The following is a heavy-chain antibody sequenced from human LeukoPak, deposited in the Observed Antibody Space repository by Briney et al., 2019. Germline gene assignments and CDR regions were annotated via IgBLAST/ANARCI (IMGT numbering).Heavy chain of an antibody. D-gene: IGHD1-26*01. V-gene: IGHV3-33*06. CDR1: GFTFSSYG. CDR2: ILYDGSNE. CDR3: AKIVGANRYYYYYAMDV. J-gene: IGHJ6*02. Sequence: GGSLRLSCAASGFTFSSYGMHWVRQAPGKGLDWVALILYDGSNEYYADSVKGRFTISRDNSKNTLYLQMNSLIVEDTAVYYCAKIVGANRYYYYYAMDVWGQGTTVTVSS.